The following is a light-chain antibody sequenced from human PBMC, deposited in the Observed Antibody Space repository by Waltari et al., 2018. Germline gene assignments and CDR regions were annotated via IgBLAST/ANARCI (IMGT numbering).Light chain of an antibody. J-gene: IGKJ4*01. Sequence: EIVLTQSPATLSLSSGDRATLSCRASQSVRSSLAWYQQRPGQAPRLLIYDASNRATGIPARFSGSWSETDFTLTISSLEPEDFAVYYCQQRSSWPLTFGGGTKVEVK. CDR2: DAS. V-gene: IGKV3-11*01. CDR1: QSVRSS. CDR3: QQRSSWPLT.